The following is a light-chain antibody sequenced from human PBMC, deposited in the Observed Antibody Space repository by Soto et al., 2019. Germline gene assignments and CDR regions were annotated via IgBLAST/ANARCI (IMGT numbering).Light chain of an antibody. V-gene: IGKV3-11*01. J-gene: IGKJ1*01. CDR2: DAS. CDR1: QSVSSY. Sequence: EIVLTHSPATLSLSPGERATLSCRASQSVSSYLAWYQQKPGQAPRLLIYDASNRATGIPARFSGSGSGTDFTLTISSLEPEDFPVYYCQQRSNLWTFGQGTKVEIK. CDR3: QQRSNLWT.